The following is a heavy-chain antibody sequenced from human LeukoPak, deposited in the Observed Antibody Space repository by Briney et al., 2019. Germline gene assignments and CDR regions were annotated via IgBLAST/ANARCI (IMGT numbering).Heavy chain of an antibody. CDR3: ARRAGAYSHPYDY. D-gene: IGHD4/OR15-4a*01. V-gene: IGHV3-53*01. Sequence: GGSLRLSCAASGFTFSNSMSWVRQAPGKGLEWVSFIYSDNAHYSDSVKGRFTISRDNSKNTLYLQMNSLRAEDTAVYYCARRAGAYSHPYDYWGQGTLVTVSS. CDR1: GFTFSNS. CDR2: IYSDNA. J-gene: IGHJ4*02.